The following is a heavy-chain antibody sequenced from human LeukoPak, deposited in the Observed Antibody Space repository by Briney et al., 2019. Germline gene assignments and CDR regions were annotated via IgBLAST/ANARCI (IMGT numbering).Heavy chain of an antibody. CDR1: GFTFGNAW. J-gene: IGHJ4*02. V-gene: IGHV3-15*01. Sequence: PGGSLRLSCAASGFTFGNAWMSWVRQAPGKGLEWVGRIKTKGEGGTTDYAAPVKGRFTMSRDDSKTTVYLQMNSLKIDDTAMYYCTGGIGTTDFDYWGQGTLVTVSS. CDR3: TGGIGTTDFDY. D-gene: IGHD1-1*01. CDR2: IKTKGEGGTT.